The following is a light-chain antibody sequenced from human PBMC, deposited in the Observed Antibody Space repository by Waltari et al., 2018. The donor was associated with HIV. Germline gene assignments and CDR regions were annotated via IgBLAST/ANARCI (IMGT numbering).Light chain of an antibody. V-gene: IGLV2-8*01. CDR3: SSSRV. J-gene: IGLJ3*02. CDR2: VVS. CDR1: SSDVGGYNY. Sequence: QSALTQPPFASGSPGQSVTIYCTGTSSDVGGYNYVSWYQQHPGNAPKLMIYVVSKRPSGVPDRFSGSKSGNTASLTVSGLQAEDEADYYCSSSRVFGGGTKLTVL.